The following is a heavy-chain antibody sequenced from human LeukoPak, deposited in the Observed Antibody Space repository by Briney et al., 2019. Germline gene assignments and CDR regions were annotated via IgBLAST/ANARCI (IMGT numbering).Heavy chain of an antibody. CDR1: GDSISHYY. D-gene: IGHD3-22*01. Sequence: SETLSLTCTISGDSISHYYWSWIRQPPGKGLKWSGYIYTSGSTYYDPSLKSRVTISLETSKNQFSLRLTSVTAADTAVYYCARGWYDSRGYYYWYFPLWGRGTLVTVSS. CDR2: IYTSGST. J-gene: IGHJ2*01. CDR3: ARGWYDSRGYYYWYFPL. V-gene: IGHV4-4*09.